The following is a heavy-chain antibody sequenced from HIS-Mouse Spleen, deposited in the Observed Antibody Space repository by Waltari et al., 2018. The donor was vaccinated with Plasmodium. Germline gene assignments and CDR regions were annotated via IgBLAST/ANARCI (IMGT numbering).Heavy chain of an antibody. J-gene: IGHJ6*02. Sequence: SGFTFSSYAMHWVRQAPGKGLEWVAVISYDGSNKYYADSVKGRFTISRDNSKNTLYLQMNSLRAEDTAVYYCARLYYDFWSGYYPYGMDVWGQGTTVTVSS. CDR3: ARLYYDFWSGYYPYGMDV. CDR1: GFTFSSYA. D-gene: IGHD3-3*01. CDR2: ISYDGSNK. V-gene: IGHV3-30*04.